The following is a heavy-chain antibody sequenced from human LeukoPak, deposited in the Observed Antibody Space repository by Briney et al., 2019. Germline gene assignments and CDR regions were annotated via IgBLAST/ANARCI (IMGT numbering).Heavy chain of an antibody. CDR1: GYTFTSYD. CDR2: MNPNSGNT. J-gene: IGHJ5*02. Sequence: ASVKVSCKASGYTFTSYDINWVRQATGQGLEWMGWMNPNSGNTGYAQKFQGRVTMTRNTSISTAYMELSSLRSEDTAVYYCARYYDFWSGYPNNWFDPWGQGTLVTVSS. V-gene: IGHV1-8*01. D-gene: IGHD3-3*01. CDR3: ARYYDFWSGYPNNWFDP.